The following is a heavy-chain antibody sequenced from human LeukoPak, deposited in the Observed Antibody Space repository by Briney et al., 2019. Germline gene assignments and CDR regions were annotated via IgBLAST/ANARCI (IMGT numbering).Heavy chain of an antibody. Sequence: ASVKVSCKASGYTFTGYYMHWVRQAPGQGLEWMGRINPNSGGTNYAQKFQGRVTMTRDTSISTAYMELSRLRSDDTAVYYCAKSRYSGNQRSAFDIWGQGTMVTVSS. D-gene: IGHD1-26*01. CDR2: INPNSGGT. CDR1: GYTFTGYY. V-gene: IGHV1-2*06. J-gene: IGHJ3*02. CDR3: AKSRYSGNQRSAFDI.